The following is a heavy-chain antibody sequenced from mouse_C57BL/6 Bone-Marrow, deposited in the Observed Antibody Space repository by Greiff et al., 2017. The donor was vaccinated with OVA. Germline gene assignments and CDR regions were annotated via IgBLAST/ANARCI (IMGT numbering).Heavy chain of an antibody. V-gene: IGHV1-64*01. J-gene: IGHJ4*01. CDR2: IHPNSGST. Sequence: QVQLKQPGAELVKPGASVKLSCKASGYTFTSYWMHWVKQRPGQGLEWIGMIHPNSGSTNYNEKFKSKATLTVDKSSSTAYMQLSSLTSEDSAVYYSARGDLLSYAMDYWGQGTSVTVSS. D-gene: IGHD2-10*01. CDR1: GYTFTSYW. CDR3: ARGDLLSYAMDY.